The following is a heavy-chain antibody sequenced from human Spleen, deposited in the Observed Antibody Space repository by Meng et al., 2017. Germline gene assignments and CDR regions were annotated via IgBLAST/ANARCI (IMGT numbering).Heavy chain of an antibody. D-gene: IGHD3-22*01. CDR3: ARDLNSLYYYDSSGYS. J-gene: IGHJ5*02. CDR1: GYNFPDYY. Sequence: ASVKVSCKPSGYNFPDYYIHWVRRAPGQGLEWMGRINPKSGDTHYAQKFQARVTMTGDTSISTAYMELSRLRSDDTAVYYCARDLNSLYYYDSSGYSWGQGTLVTVSS. CDR2: INPKSGDT. V-gene: IGHV1-2*06.